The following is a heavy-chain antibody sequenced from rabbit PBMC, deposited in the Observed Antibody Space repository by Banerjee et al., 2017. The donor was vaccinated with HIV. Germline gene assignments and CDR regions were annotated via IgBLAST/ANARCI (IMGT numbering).Heavy chain of an antibody. J-gene: IGHJ4*01. CDR3: ARVLRRDGYCQYFDL. CDR1: GFSFSSGYY. V-gene: IGHV1S40*01. Sequence: QSLEESGGGLVQPEGSLTLTCTASGFSFSSGYYMCWVRQAPGKGLEWIGCIYAGDGSTDYASWAKGRFTISKTSSTTVTLQMTSLTAADTTTYFCARVLRRDGYCQYFDLWGQGTLVTVS. CDR2: IYAGDGST. D-gene: IGHD1-1*01.